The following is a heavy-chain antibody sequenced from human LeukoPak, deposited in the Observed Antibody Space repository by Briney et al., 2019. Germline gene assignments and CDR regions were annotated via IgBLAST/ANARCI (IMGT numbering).Heavy chain of an antibody. Sequence: ASVKVSCKASGYTFTGYYMHWVRQAPGQGLEWMGWINPNSGGTNYAQKFQGWVTMTRDTSISTAYMELSRLRSDDTAVYYCARAALRYFGWFSPRDAFDIWGQGTMVTVSS. CDR1: GYTFTGYY. CDR2: INPNSGGT. D-gene: IGHD3-9*01. CDR3: ARAALRYFGWFSPRDAFDI. V-gene: IGHV1-2*04. J-gene: IGHJ3*02.